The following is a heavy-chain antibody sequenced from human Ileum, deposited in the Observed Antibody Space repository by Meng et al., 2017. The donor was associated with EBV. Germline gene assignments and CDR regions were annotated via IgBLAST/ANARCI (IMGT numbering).Heavy chain of an antibody. J-gene: IGHJ4*02. CDR2: IYHSGST. CDR1: GDSMTNNNW. V-gene: IGHV4-4*02. Sequence: QVKLQGSSPGLGKSSETLSLTRVVSGDSMTNNNWWTWVRQPPEKGLEWIGEIYHSGSTNYNPSLQSRATISVDMSKKQFSLKLRSVTAADTAVYYCARTGVGLAFDYWGLGTLVTVSS. CDR3: ARTGVGLAFDY. D-gene: IGHD2-8*01.